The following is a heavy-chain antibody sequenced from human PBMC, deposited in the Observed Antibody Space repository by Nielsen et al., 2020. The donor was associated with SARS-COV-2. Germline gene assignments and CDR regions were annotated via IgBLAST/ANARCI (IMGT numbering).Heavy chain of an antibody. J-gene: IGHJ6*03. CDR3: ARSPYDFWSGWDYYYYMDV. V-gene: IGHV4-39*07. D-gene: IGHD3-3*01. CDR2: IYYSGST. Sequence: SETLSLTCTVSGGSISSSSYYWGWIRQPPGKGLEWIGSIYYSGSTYYNPSLESRVTISVDRSKNQFSLKLSSVTAADTAVYYCARSPYDFWSGWDYYYYMDVWGKGTTVTVSS. CDR1: GGSISSSSYY.